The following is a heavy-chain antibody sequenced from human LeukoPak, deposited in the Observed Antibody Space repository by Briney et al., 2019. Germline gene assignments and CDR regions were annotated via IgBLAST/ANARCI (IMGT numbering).Heavy chain of an antibody. CDR1: GFTFSSYA. V-gene: IGHV3-30-3*01. CDR3: ARDQGYYFDY. J-gene: IGHJ4*02. CDR2: ISYDGSNK. Sequence: GGSLRLSCAASGFTFSSYAMHWVRQAPGKGLEWVAVISYDGSNKYYADSVKGRFTISRDNSKNTLYLQVNSLRAEDTAVYYCARDQGYYFDYWGQGTLVTVSS.